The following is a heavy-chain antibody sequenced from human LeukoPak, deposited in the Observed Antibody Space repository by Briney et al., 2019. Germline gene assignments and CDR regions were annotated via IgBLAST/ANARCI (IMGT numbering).Heavy chain of an antibody. D-gene: IGHD6-19*01. J-gene: IGHJ4*02. Sequence: GGSLRLSCAASGFTFSSYAMSWVRQAPGKGLEWVSAISGSGGSTYYADSVKGRFTISRDNSKNTLCLQMNSLRAEDTAVYYCASSRLSSGWPPFDYWGQGTLVTVSS. V-gene: IGHV3-23*01. CDR2: ISGSGGST. CDR3: ASSRLSSGWPPFDY. CDR1: GFTFSSYA.